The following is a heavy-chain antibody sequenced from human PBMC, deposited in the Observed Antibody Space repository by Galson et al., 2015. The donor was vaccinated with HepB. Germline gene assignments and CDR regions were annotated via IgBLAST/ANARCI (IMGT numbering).Heavy chain of an antibody. CDR2: MSHDGGYI. V-gene: IGHV3-30*18. CDR1: GFTFSSYV. J-gene: IGHJ3*02. CDR3: AKEDDGFDI. Sequence: SLRPSCAASGFTFSSYVMNWVRQAPGKGLEWVAVMSHDGGYIHYADSVKGRFTISRENSKNILYLQMNSLGAEDTAVYYCAKEDDGFDIWGQGTMVTVSS.